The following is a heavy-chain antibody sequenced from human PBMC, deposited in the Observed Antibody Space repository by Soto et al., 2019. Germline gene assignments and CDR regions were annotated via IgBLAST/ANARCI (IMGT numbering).Heavy chain of an antibody. Sequence: EVQLVESGGGLVEPGGSLRLSCSGSGFPFSNAWINWVRHVPGKGLEWVGRIKSRALGGTTDFAAHIRGRFAITRDDSRNVAYMQMNSLRTEDTAIYYCTTDSYSSMVVVRFDFCGHGSLVTVSS. J-gene: IGHJ4*01. CDR2: IKSRALGGTT. D-gene: IGHD2-15*01. V-gene: IGHV3-15*07. CDR3: TTDSYSSMVVVRFDF. CDR1: GFPFSNAW.